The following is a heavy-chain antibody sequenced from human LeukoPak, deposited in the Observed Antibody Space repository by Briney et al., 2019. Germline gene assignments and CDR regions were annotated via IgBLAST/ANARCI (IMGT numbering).Heavy chain of an antibody. V-gene: IGHV4-39*07. CDR1: GGSISSSIYY. CDR2: IYHSGST. CDR3: ARGRGVVYRVHFDI. Sequence: SETLSLTCTVSGGSISSSIYYCGWIRQPPGKGLEWIGEIYHSGSTKYNPSLKSRVTISVDTSKNQFSLQLDSVTAADTAVYYCARGRGVVYRVHFDIWGQGTVVTVSS. J-gene: IGHJ3*02. D-gene: IGHD3-22*01.